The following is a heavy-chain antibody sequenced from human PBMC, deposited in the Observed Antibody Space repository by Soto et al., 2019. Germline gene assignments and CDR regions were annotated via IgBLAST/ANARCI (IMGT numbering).Heavy chain of an antibody. CDR3: ARDVGYNYKGGMDV. J-gene: IGHJ6*02. D-gene: IGHD5-18*01. CDR1: GGTFSSYA. V-gene: IGHV1-69*06. CDR2: IIPIFGTA. Sequence: QVKLVQSGAEVKKPGSSVKVSCKASGGTFSSYAISWVRQAPGQGLEWMGGIIPIFGTANYAQKFQGRDTITADKSTSTAYMELSSLRSEDTAVYYCARDVGYNYKGGMDVWGQGTTVTVSS.